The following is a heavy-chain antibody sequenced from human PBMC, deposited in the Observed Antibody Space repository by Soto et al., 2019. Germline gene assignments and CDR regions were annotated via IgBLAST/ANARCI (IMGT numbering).Heavy chain of an antibody. D-gene: IGHD1-26*01. V-gene: IGHV4-61*01. Sequence: SETLSLTCTVSGGSVSSGSYYWSWIRQPPGKGLEWIGYIYYSGSTNYNPSLKSRVTISVDTSKNQFSLKLSSVTAADTAVYYCASSGSYHNWFDPWGQGTLVTVS. J-gene: IGHJ5*02. CDR3: ASSGSYHNWFDP. CDR2: IYYSGST. CDR1: GGSVSSGSYY.